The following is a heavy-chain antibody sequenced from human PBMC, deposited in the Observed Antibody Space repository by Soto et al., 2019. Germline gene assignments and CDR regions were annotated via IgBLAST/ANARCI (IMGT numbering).Heavy chain of an antibody. D-gene: IGHD2-2*01. Sequence: QVQLVQSGAEVKKPGSSVKVSCKASGGTFGSYAISWVRQAPGQGLEWMGGIIPIPGTANYAQKVQGRVTIAADESTSTAYMERSSLRSEDTAVYYCARSQGSSTSLEIYYYYYGMDVWGQGTTVTVSS. CDR2: IIPIPGTA. CDR3: ARSQGSSTSLEIYYYYYGMDV. V-gene: IGHV1-69*01. CDR1: GGTFGSYA. J-gene: IGHJ6*02.